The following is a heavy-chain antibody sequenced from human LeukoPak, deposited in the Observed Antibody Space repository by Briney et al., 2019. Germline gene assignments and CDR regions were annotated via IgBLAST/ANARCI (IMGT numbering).Heavy chain of an antibody. Sequence: SETLSLTCAVSSYSISSGYYWGWVRQPPGQGLEWIRSISHSGSTYYNPSFKSRATISIDTSKNQFSPKLNSVTAADTAMYYCVRAVDSYYFDSWGQGTLVTVSS. CDR1: SYSISSGYY. CDR3: VRAVDSYYFDS. D-gene: IGHD5-18*01. V-gene: IGHV4-38-2*01. J-gene: IGHJ4*02. CDR2: ISHSGST.